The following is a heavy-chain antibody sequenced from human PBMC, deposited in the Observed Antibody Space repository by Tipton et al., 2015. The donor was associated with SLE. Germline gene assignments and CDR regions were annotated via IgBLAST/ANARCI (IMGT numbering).Heavy chain of an antibody. D-gene: IGHD3-10*01. CDR2: ISSSSSTI. Sequence: SLRLSCAASGFTFSSYSMNWVRQAPGKGLEWVSYISSSSSTIYYADSVKGRFTISRDNSKNTLYLQMNSLRAEDTAVYYCAKDRRYYGSGVPFDYWGQGTLVTVSS. V-gene: IGHV3-48*01. J-gene: IGHJ4*02. CDR3: AKDRRYYGSGVPFDY. CDR1: GFTFSSYS.